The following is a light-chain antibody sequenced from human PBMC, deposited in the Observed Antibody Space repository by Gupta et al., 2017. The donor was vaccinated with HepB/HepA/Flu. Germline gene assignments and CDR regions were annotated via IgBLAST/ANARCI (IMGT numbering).Light chain of an antibody. CDR3: QQDGSSPGT. J-gene: IGKJ1*01. Sequence: TVLTQSPGTLSLSPGERATLSFRASQSVSSSYLAWYQQKPGQAPRLLIYGASSRATGLPDRFSGSGSGTYFTLTISIRDPEDFAVYYCQQDGSSPGTFGQGTKVEIK. V-gene: IGKV3-20*01. CDR2: GAS. CDR1: QSVSSSY.